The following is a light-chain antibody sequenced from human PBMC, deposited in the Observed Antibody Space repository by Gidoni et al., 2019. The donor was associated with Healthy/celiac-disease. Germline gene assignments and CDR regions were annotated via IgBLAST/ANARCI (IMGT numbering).Light chain of an antibody. CDR3: QQYNNWPRIT. Sequence: EIVMSQSPATLSVSPGERATLSCRASQSVSSNLAWYQQKPGQAPRLHIYGASTRATGIPARFSGSGSGTEFNLTISSLQSEDFAVYDCQQYNNWPRITFGQGTRLEIK. CDR2: GAS. J-gene: IGKJ5*01. V-gene: IGKV3-15*01. CDR1: QSVSSN.